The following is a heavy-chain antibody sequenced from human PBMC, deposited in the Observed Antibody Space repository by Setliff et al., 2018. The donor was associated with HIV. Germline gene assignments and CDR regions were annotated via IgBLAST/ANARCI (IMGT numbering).Heavy chain of an antibody. Sequence: ASVKVSCKASGYSFSDYYIHWVRQAPGQGLEWMGWLNVRSGGTNYAQKFRGRVTVTGNTDTSTAYMELRGLRSEDTAMYYCSSGWSEDTSMFRVEYFHHWGQGTLVTVSS. V-gene: IGHV1-2*02. CDR1: GYSFSDYY. CDR3: SSGWSEDTSMFRVEYFHH. CDR2: LNVRSGGT. J-gene: IGHJ1*01. D-gene: IGHD5-18*01.